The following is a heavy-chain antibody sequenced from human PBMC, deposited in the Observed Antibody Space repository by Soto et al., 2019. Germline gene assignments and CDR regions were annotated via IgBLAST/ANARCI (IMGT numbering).Heavy chain of an antibody. CDR2: VNQDGSNK. V-gene: IGHV3-7*01. Sequence: GGSLRLSCAASGLTFSSFWMSWVRQAPGKGPEWVASVNQDGSNKQYVDSVKGRFTISRDNAENSLYLQMNSLRAEDTAVYYCARDYRADWGPGTLVTVLL. CDR3: ARDYRAD. D-gene: IGHD1-26*01. J-gene: IGHJ4*02. CDR1: GLTFSSFW.